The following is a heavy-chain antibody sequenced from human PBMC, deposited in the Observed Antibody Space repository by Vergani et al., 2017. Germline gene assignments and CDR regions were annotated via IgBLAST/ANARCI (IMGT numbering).Heavy chain of an antibody. D-gene: IGHD6-19*01. CDR3: ARIYGSGWYDGFDY. CDR2: IFSTDEK. J-gene: IGHJ4*02. V-gene: IGHV2-26*01. CDR1: GFSLSNARMG. Sequence: QVTLKESGPVLVKPTETLTLTCTVSGFSLSNARMGVSWIRQPPGKALEWLAHIFSTDEKYYSTSLKSRLTISKDTSKSQLVLIMTNMDPVDTAKYYCARIYGSGWYDGFDYWGQGTLVTVSS.